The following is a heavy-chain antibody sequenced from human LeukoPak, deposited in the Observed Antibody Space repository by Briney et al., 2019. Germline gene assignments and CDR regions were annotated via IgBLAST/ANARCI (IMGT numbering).Heavy chain of an antibody. CDR2: ISGSGGST. J-gene: IGHJ3*02. CDR3: AKDRGYYYGSGSVDDAFDI. Sequence: GGSLRLSCAASGFTFSSYAMSWVRQAPGKGLEWVSAISGSGGSTYYADSVKGRFTISRDNSKNTLYLQMNSLRAEDTAVYYCAKDRGYYYGSGSVDDAFDIWGQGTMVTVSS. D-gene: IGHD3-10*01. CDR1: GFTFSSYA. V-gene: IGHV3-23*01.